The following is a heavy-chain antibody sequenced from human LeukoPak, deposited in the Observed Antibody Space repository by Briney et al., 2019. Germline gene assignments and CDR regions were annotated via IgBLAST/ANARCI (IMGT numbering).Heavy chain of an antibody. Sequence: ASVKVSCKASGFTFTGYYFHWVRQAPGQGLEWMGWVNPNTGGTNYAQMFQGRVTMTTDTSTSTAYMELRNLRSDDTAVYYCARVVFEVGFQFDYWDQGTLVTVSS. CDR1: GFTFTGYY. J-gene: IGHJ4*02. CDR3: ARVVFEVGFQFDY. D-gene: IGHD1-26*01. V-gene: IGHV1-2*02. CDR2: VNPNTGGT.